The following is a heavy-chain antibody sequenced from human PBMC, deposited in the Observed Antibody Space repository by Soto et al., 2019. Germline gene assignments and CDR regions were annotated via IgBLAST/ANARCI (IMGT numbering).Heavy chain of an antibody. J-gene: IGHJ6*02. CDR1: GGTFSSYS. CDR2: LIPMFGTT. CDR3: ARAVVVTFTRFYDMDV. D-gene: IGHD2-15*01. V-gene: IGHV1-69*18. Sequence: QVQLVQSGAEVKTPGSSVKVSCKASGGTFSSYSINWVRQAPGQGLEWMGRLIPMFGTTDYAQRFQGRVTFTAYETTSTASMEVTNLTAEDTALYYCARAVVVTFTRFYDMDVWGQGTTVTVSS.